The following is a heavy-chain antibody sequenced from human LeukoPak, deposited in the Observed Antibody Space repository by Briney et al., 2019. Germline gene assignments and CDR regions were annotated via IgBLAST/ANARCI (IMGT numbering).Heavy chain of an antibody. V-gene: IGHV4-61*01. J-gene: IGHJ4*02. CDR2: IYYSGST. CDR1: GGSISSSSYY. Sequence: SETLSLTCTVSGGSISSSSYYWSWIRQPPGKGLEWLGYIYYSGSTNYNPSLKSRVTISVDTSKNQFSLKLSSVTAADTAVYYCARLPYSSSWYYFDYWGQGTLVTVSS. D-gene: IGHD6-13*01. CDR3: ARLPYSSSWYYFDY.